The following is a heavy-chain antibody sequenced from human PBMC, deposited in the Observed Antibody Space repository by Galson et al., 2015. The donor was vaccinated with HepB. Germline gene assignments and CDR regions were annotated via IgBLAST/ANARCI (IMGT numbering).Heavy chain of an antibody. CDR2: FDTEDGET. Sequence: SVKVSCKVSGYTLTELSMNWVRQAPGKGLEWVGGFDTEDGETIYAQKFQGRVTMTEDTSTDTAYMELSSLRSEDTAVYYCATESTVITPFDYWGQGTLVTVSS. CDR1: GYTLTELS. V-gene: IGHV1-24*01. CDR3: ATESTVITPFDY. D-gene: IGHD4-17*01. J-gene: IGHJ4*02.